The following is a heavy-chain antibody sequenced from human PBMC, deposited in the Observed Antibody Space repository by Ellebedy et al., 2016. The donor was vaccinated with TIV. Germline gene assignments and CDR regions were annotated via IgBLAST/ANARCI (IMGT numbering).Heavy chain of an antibody. CDR1: GFTFSNYW. CDR3: VRGQSSGVGAPY. J-gene: IGHJ4*02. CDR2: IRQDGSEK. D-gene: IGHD1-26*01. Sequence: PGGSLRLSCAASGFTFSNYWMSWVRQAPGKGLEWVANIRQDGSEKYYVDSVKGRFTSSRDNAKNSLYLQMNSLRAEDTAVYYCVRGQSSGVGAPYWGQGTRVTVSS. V-gene: IGHV3-7*01.